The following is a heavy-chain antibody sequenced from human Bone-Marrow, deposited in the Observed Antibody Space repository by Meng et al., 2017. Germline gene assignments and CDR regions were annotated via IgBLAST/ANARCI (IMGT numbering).Heavy chain of an antibody. CDR1: GFTFSSYG. D-gene: IGHD2-2*01. Sequence: GESLKISCAASGFTFSSYGMHWVRQAPGKGLEWVAVIWYDGSNKYYADSVKGRFTISRDNSKNTLYLQMNSLRAEDTAVYYCARELGSTSFGGMDVWGQGTTVTVSS. CDR2: IWYDGSNK. CDR3: ARELGSTSFGGMDV. V-gene: IGHV3-33*01. J-gene: IGHJ6*02.